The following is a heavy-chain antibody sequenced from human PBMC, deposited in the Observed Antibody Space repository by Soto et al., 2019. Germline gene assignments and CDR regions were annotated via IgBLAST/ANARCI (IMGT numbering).Heavy chain of an antibody. CDR3: ARVRNGYNFSYFDY. V-gene: IGHV1-46*03. CDR1: GYTFTDYY. D-gene: IGHD5-12*01. CDR2: ISPNVGTT. Sequence: GASVKVSCKASGYTFTDYYIHWVRQTPGQGLEWMGIISPNVGTTTYAQRFQGRVTMTRDTSTMTVYMELSSLRSEDTAVYYCARVRNGYNFSYFDYWG. J-gene: IGHJ4*01.